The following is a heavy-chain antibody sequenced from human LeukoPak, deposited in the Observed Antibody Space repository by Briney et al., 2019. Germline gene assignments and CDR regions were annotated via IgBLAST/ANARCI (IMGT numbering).Heavy chain of an antibody. CDR2: INPSGGST. CDR1: GYTFTSYY. D-gene: IGHD2-2*01. Sequence: ASVRVSCKASGYTFTSYYMHWVRQAPGQGLEWMGIINPSGGSTNYAQKFQGRVTMTRDMSTSTVYMELSSLRSEDTAVYYCARDSTPTIVVVPAAKDPSFDYWGQGTLVTVSS. CDR3: ARDSTPTIVVVPAAKDPSFDY. V-gene: IGHV1-46*01. J-gene: IGHJ4*02.